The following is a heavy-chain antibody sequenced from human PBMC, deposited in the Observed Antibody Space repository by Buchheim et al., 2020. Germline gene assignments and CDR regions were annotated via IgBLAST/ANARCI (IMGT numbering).Heavy chain of an antibody. CDR1: GFTFSSYA. V-gene: IGHV3-23*01. CDR2: ISGGGDST. CDR3: AKVGFCSSASCYIDY. Sequence: EVQLLESGGGLVQPGGSLRLSCAASGFTFSSYAMSWVRQAPGKGLEWVSAISGGGDSTYYADSVKDRFTISRGNSKNTLYLQINSLRAEDTALYYCAKVGFCSSASCYIDYWGQGTL. D-gene: IGHD2-2*02. J-gene: IGHJ4*02.